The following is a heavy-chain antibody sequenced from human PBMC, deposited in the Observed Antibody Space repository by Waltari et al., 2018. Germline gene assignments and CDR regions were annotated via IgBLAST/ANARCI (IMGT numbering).Heavy chain of an antibody. CDR1: GFGFSDYS. CDR2: ISSKRGNI. J-gene: IGHJ4*02. CDR3: AKGLPGYYFDY. V-gene: IGHV3-48*01. Sequence: EVNLVESGGALVQPGGSLRLSCEASGFGFSDYSMHWVRQAPGKGLEWVSYISSKRGNIDYADSVRGRFTISRDNVENSLHLQMDSLRVEDTAVYYCAKGLPGYYFDYWGQGTLVTVSS.